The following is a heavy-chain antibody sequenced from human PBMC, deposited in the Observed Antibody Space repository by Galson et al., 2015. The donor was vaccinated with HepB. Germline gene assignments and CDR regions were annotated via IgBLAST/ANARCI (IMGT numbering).Heavy chain of an antibody. CDR2: ISAYNGNT. CDR1: GYTFSSYS. J-gene: IGHJ5*02. D-gene: IGHD2-15*01. Sequence: SVKVSCKASGYTFSSYSITWVRQAPGQGLEWMGWISAYNGNTDYARQLQGRVTMTTDTSTSTAYMELQSLRSDDTAVYYCARGALVVVVDATQNNWFDPWGQGTLVTVSS. CDR3: ARGALVVVVDATQNNWFDP. V-gene: IGHV1-18*01.